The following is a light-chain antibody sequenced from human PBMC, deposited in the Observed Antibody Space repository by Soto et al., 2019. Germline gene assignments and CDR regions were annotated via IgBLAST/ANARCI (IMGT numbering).Light chain of an antibody. CDR1: SSDIGGYDY. V-gene: IGLV2-8*01. CDR2: EVT. CDR3: SSYAGTNNLV. Sequence: QSALTQPPSASGSPGQSVTISCTGTSSDIGGYDYVSWYQQHPGKAPKLMIYEVTNRPSGVPDRFSGSKSGNTASLTVSGLQGEDEADYYCSSYAGTNNLVFGGGTQLTVL. J-gene: IGLJ3*02.